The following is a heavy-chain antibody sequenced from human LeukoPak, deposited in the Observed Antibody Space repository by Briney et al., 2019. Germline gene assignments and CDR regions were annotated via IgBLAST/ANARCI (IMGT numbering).Heavy chain of an antibody. CDR2: IYVADSES. Sequence: GESLKISCKASGDRLTSYWIAWVRQMPGRGLEWMGIIYVADSESRYSPSFQGQVTMSVNKSISTAYLQWCSLKASDTAMYYSARVGAAVVGKFDYWGQGTLVIVSS. CDR1: GDRLTSYW. CDR3: ARVGAAVVGKFDY. V-gene: IGHV5-51*01. J-gene: IGHJ4*02. D-gene: IGHD6-19*01.